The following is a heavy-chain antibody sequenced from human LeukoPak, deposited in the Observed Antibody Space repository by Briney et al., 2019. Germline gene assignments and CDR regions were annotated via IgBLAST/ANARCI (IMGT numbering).Heavy chain of an antibody. Sequence: AGGSLRLSCAASGFAVDKYEIHWVRQAPGKGLQWISYINGGATTTNYADSVWGRFTISRDNAQNSVHLQMNSLRDEDTAVYYCVRGRLLRSTKYFDSWAREPWSPSP. CDR3: VRGRLLRSTKYFDS. CDR1: GFAVDKYE. J-gene: IGHJ4*02. CDR2: INGGATTT. D-gene: IGHD5/OR15-5a*01. V-gene: IGHV3-48*03.